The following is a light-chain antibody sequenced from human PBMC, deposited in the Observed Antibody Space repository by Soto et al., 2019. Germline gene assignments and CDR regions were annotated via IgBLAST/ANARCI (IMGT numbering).Light chain of an antibody. V-gene: IGKV3-11*01. CDR2: DAS. CDR1: QSVSSY. Sequence: EIVLTQSPATLSLSPGERATLSCRASQSVSSYLAWYQQKPGQAPRLLIYDASNSATGIPARFSGSGSGTDFTLTISSLEPEDFAVYYCQRRGTFGRGTKVEIK. J-gene: IGKJ1*01. CDR3: QRRGT.